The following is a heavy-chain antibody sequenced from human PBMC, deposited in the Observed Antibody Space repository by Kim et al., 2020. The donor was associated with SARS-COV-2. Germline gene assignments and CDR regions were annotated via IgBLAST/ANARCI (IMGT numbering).Heavy chain of an antibody. CDR1: GFIFSNYA. V-gene: IGHV3-23*01. J-gene: IGHJ4*02. D-gene: IGHD2-2*01. CDR3: ANVGYCNTATCDARGY. Sequence: GGSLRLSCATSGFIFSNYAMTWVRQAPGKGLEWVSIIAGSGGGTYSADSVEGRCTISRDTSKNALYLQMNSLGAEGTAIYCWANVGYCNTATCDARGYWGQGALVTVSS. CDR2: IAGSGGGT.